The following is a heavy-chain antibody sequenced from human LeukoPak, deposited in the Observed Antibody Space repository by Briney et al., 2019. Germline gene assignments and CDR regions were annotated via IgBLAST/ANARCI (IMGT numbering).Heavy chain of an antibody. J-gene: IGHJ3*02. CDR2: ISGSGSGT. V-gene: IGHV3-23*01. CDR3: VKDGWTWGSGGAVDI. CDR1: GSSFSDYG. D-gene: IGHD2-15*01. Sequence: GGSLRLSSSASGSSFSDYGMDRLRQAPGKGLECVSSISGSGSGTYYADSVKGRFTISRDNSKNRLYLQMSSLRAEDTALYYLVKDGWTWGSGGAVDIWGQGTMVAVSS.